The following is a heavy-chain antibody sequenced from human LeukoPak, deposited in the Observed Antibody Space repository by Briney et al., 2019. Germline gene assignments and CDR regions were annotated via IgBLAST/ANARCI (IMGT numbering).Heavy chain of an antibody. J-gene: IGHJ6*03. CDR3: ARDLGWVVVVAATYYYYYMDV. Sequence: ASVKVSCKASGYTFTSYGISWVRQAPGQGLEWMGWISAYNGNTNYAQKLQGKVTMTTDTSTSTAYMELRSLRSDDTAVYYCARDLGWVVVVAATYYYYYMDVWGKGTTVTVSS. D-gene: IGHD2-15*01. CDR1: GYTFTSYG. V-gene: IGHV1-18*01. CDR2: ISAYNGNT.